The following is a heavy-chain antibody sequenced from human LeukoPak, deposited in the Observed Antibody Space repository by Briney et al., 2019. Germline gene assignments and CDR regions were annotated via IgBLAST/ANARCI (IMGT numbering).Heavy chain of an antibody. V-gene: IGHV3-64D*06. CDR3: VKRPTYFFDY. J-gene: IGHJ4*02. CDR2: ISSNGDTT. CDR1: GFIFSSYT. Sequence: PGGSLRLSCSASGFIFSSYTMHWVRQAPGKGLEYVSAISSNGDTTYYADSVKGRFTISRDNSKNTLYLQMSSLRAEDTAVYYCVKRPTYFFDYWGQGTLVTVSS.